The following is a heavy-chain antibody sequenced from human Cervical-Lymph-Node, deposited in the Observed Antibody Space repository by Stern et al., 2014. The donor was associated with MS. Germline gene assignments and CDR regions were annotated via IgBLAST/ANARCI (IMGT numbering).Heavy chain of an antibody. V-gene: IGHV3-30-3*01. J-gene: IGHJ4*02. CDR1: GFTFSTYA. CDR2: VSYDGTQR. CDR3: ARGGRGVGLEY. D-gene: IGHD3-10*01. Sequence: DQLLESGGGVVQPGRSLSLSCVVSGFTFSTYAMHWVRQAPGKGLEWVAFVSYDGTQRNSTDSVKTRFTISRDNSKNTLYLHMNSLRDEDTAVYFCARGGRGVGLEYWGQGALVTVSS.